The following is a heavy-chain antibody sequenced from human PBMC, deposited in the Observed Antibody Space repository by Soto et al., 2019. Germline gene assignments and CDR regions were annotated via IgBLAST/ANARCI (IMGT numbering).Heavy chain of an antibody. J-gene: IGHJ4*02. Sequence: GGSLRLSCAASGFTFSNYAMNWVRQAPGKGPEWVSVLTGSGDSPSYANSVKGRFTISRDNSKNTVYLQMNSLRAEDTAVYYCAKSQPSGGSRYGSLDYWGQGPLVTVSS. CDR1: GFTFSNYA. V-gene: IGHV3-23*01. D-gene: IGHD2-15*01. CDR3: AKSQPSGGSRYGSLDY. CDR2: LTGSGDSP.